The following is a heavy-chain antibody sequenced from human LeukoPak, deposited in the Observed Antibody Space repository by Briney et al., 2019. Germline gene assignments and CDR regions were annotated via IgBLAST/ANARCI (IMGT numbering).Heavy chain of an antibody. D-gene: IGHD6-13*01. CDR3: AGGLSSSSWYGSWFDP. V-gene: IGHV4-39*07. CDR1: GGSISSSSYY. CDR2: IYYSGST. J-gene: IGHJ5*02. Sequence: SETLSLTCTVSGGSISSSSYYWGWIRQPPGKGLEWIGSIYYSGSTYYNPSLKSRVTISVDTSKNQFSLKLSSVTAADTAVYYCAGGLSSSSWYGSWFDPWGQGTLVTVSS.